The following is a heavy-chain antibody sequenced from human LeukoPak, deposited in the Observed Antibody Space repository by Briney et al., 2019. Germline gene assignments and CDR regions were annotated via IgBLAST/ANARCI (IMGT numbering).Heavy chain of an antibody. D-gene: IGHD5-12*01. J-gene: IGHJ6*03. CDR3: ARDLSGYDYLDYYYYYMDV. CDR2: IYTSGST. Sequence: PSETLSLTCTVSGGSISSYYWSWIRQPAGKGLEWIGRIYTSGSTNYNPSLKSRVTMSVDTSKNQFSLKLSSVTAADTAVYYCARDLSGYDYLDYYYYYMDVWGKGTTVTVSS. CDR1: GGSISSYY. V-gene: IGHV4-4*07.